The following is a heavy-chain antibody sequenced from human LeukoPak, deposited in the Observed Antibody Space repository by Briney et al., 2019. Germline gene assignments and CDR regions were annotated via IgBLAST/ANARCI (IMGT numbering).Heavy chain of an antibody. Sequence: GGSLRLSCAASGFTFSSYLMSWVRLAPGKGLEWVANIKGDGSEKWYADSVKGRFTISRDNAQNSVHLQMNSLRAEDTAVYHCARDEYRSRWLHPWGQGTLVTVTS. CDR2: IKGDGSEK. D-gene: IGHD5-24*01. CDR1: GFTFSSYL. CDR3: ARDEYRSRWLHP. J-gene: IGHJ5*02. V-gene: IGHV3-7*01.